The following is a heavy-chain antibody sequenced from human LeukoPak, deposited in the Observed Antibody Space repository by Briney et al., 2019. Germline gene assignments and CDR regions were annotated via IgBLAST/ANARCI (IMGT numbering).Heavy chain of an antibody. V-gene: IGHV5-10-1*01. CDR2: IDPSDSYT. D-gene: IGHD3-10*01. Sequence: GESLKISCKGSGYRFTSYWISWVRQLPGKGLEWMGRIDPSDSYTNYSPSFQGHVTISADKSISTAYLQWSSLKASDTAMYYCARHITMVRGVITLRWFDPWGQGTLVTVSS. CDR1: GYRFTSYW. CDR3: ARHITMVRGVITLRWFDP. J-gene: IGHJ5*02.